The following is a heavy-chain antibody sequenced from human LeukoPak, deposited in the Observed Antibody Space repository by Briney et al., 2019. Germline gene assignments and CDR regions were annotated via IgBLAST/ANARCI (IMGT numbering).Heavy chain of an antibody. CDR3: DLMVRGNMDV. Sequence: ASVKVSCKASGYTFTDYYMHWVQQAPGKGLEWMGLVDPEDGETIYAEKFQGRVTITADTSTDTAYMELSSLRSEDTAVYYCDLMVRGNMDVWGKGTTVTVSS. CDR2: VDPEDGET. CDR1: GYTFTDYY. V-gene: IGHV1-69-2*01. J-gene: IGHJ6*03. D-gene: IGHD3-10*01.